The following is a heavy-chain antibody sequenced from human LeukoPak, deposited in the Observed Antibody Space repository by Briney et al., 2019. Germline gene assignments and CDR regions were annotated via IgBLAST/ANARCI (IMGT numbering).Heavy chain of an antibody. CDR1: GGSISSGDYY. J-gene: IGHJ3*02. V-gene: IGHV4-30-4*01. CDR3: ARTPNRPTRMVRGDPGAFDI. D-gene: IGHD3-10*01. CDR2: IYYSGST. Sequence: PSETLSLTCTVSGGSISSGDYYWSWIRQPPGKGLEWIGYIYYSGSTYYNPSLKGRVTISVDTSKNQFSLKLSSVTAADTAVYYCARTPNRPTRMVRGDPGAFDIWGQGTMVTVSS.